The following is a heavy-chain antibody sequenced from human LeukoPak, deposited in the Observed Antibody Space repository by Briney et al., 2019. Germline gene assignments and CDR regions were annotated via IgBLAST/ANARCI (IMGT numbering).Heavy chain of an antibody. D-gene: IGHD5-12*01. V-gene: IGHV4-4*07. J-gene: IGHJ6*02. CDR3: ARDKRVTTIFHYYYGMDV. CDR2: IYTSGST. CDR1: GGSISSYY. Sequence: PSETLSPTCTVSGGSISSYYWSWIRQPAGKGLEWIGRIYTSGSTNYNPSLKSRVTMSVDTSKNQFSLKLSSVTAADTAVYYCARDKRVTTIFHYYYGMDVWGQGTTVTVSS.